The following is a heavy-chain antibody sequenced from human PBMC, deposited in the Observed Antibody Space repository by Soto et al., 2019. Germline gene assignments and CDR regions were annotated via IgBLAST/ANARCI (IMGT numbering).Heavy chain of an antibody. V-gene: IGHV4-39*01. D-gene: IGHD1-20*01. CDR2: IYYSGST. CDR3: ARRPNWNVRNWFDP. Sequence: SETLSLTCTVSGGSISSSSYYWGWIRQPPGKGLEWIGSIYYSGSTYYNPSLKSRVTISVDTSKNQFSLKLSSVTAADTAVYYCARRPNWNVRNWFDPWGQGTLVTVSS. CDR1: GGSISSSSYY. J-gene: IGHJ5*02.